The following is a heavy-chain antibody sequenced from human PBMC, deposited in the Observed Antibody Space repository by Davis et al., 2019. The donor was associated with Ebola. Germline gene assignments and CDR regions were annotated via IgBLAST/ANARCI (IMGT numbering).Heavy chain of an antibody. CDR2: ISYDGSNK. D-gene: IGHD1-26*01. Sequence: GGSLRLSCAASGFTFSSYGMHWVRQAPGKGLEWVAVISYDGSNKYYADSVKGRFTISRDNSKNTLYLQMNSLRAEDTAVYYCAKGEQLLPWGQGTLVTVSS. CDR1: GFTFSSYG. CDR3: AKGEQLLP. V-gene: IGHV3-30*18. J-gene: IGHJ5*02.